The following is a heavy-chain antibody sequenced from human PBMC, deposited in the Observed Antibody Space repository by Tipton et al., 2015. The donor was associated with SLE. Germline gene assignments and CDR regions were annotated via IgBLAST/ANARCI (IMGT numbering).Heavy chain of an antibody. CDR2: IYYSGST. V-gene: IGHV4-59*08. CDR1: GASMNNFY. D-gene: IGHD6-13*01. CDR3: ARHRMMDSSSWAYYFDY. Sequence: TLSLTCTVSGASMNNFYWSWIRQPPGKGLEWVGYIYYSGSTSYNPSLKSRLSMSVDTSRNQFSLSLTSVTAAATAVYYCARHRMMDSSSWAYYFDYWGQGALVTVSS. J-gene: IGHJ4*02.